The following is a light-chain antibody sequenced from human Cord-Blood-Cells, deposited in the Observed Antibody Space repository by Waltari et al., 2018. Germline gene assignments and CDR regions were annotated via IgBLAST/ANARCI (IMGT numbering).Light chain of an antibody. Sequence: QSALTQPASVSGSPGQSITISCTGTSSDVGGYNYVSRYQQHPGKAHKLMIYDVSKRPSGVSNRFSGSKSGNPASLTISGLQAEDEADYYCSSYTSSSTWVFGGGTKLTVL. J-gene: IGLJ3*02. CDR3: SSYTSSSTWV. CDR1: SSDVGGYNY. V-gene: IGLV2-14*01. CDR2: DVS.